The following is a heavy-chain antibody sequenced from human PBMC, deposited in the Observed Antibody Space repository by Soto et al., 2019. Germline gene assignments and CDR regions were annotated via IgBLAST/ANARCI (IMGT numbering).Heavy chain of an antibody. CDR2: IIPVLTVT. D-gene: IGHD2-21*02. CDR1: GSTFSSYT. Sequence: QVQLVQSGAEVRKPGSSVKVSCMASGSTFSSYTVNWVRQAPGKGLEWIGRIIPVLTVTDYARRFQGRVTITADRSAKAAYMELTSLTSEDTAVYYCARRRYFGNDCYKKFYYGMDVWGQGTKVTVSS. J-gene: IGHJ6*02. CDR3: ARRRYFGNDCYKKFYYGMDV. V-gene: IGHV1-69*02.